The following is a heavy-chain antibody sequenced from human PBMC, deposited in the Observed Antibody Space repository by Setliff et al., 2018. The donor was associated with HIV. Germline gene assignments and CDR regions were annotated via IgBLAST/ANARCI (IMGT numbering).Heavy chain of an antibody. J-gene: IGHJ6*03. D-gene: IGHD2-2*01. V-gene: IGHV3-30*03. Sequence: GGSLRLSCAASGFSFSSYGMHWVRQAPGKGLEWVAVISYDGSNKYYADSVKGRFTISRDNSKNTLYLQMDSLRAEDTAVYYCARERGYCSSISCIAYYYYMDVWGKGTTVTVSS. CDR2: ISYDGSNK. CDR3: ARERGYCSSISCIAYYYYMDV. CDR1: GFSFSSYG.